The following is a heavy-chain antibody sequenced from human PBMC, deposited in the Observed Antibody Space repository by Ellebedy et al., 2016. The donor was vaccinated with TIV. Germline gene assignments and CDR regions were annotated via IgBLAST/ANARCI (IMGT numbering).Heavy chain of an antibody. D-gene: IGHD1-26*01. CDR2: IKEDGTEK. V-gene: IGHV3-7*01. Sequence: GESLKISCAASGFTFSSYWMNWVRQPPGKGLEWVANIKEDGTEKYYVDSVKGRFTISRDNAKNSLYLHMNSLRAEDTAVYYCARVPWGGAADYWGQGTLVTVSS. CDR3: ARVPWGGAADY. CDR1: GFTFSSYW. J-gene: IGHJ4*02.